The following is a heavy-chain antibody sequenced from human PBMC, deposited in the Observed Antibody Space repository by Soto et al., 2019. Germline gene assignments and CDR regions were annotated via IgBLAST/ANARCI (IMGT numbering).Heavy chain of an antibody. D-gene: IGHD3-10*01. CDR2: MYAGNGNT. Sequence: QVLLVQSGAEVKKPGASVTVSCKASGYTFTDYTMHWVRQAPGQSLEWMGWMYAGNGNTKYSEKFQGRVTITSDPSASTAYRELSSLTSEDRAVYDSAREGRGVAFCDFWGQGTLLTVSS. CDR3: AREGRGVAFCDF. CDR1: GYTFTDYT. V-gene: IGHV1-3*01. J-gene: IGHJ4*02.